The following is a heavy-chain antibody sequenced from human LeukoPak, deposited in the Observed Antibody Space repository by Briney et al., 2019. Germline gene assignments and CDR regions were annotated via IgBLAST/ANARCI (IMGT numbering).Heavy chain of an antibody. CDR2: ISAYNGNT. CDR1: GYTFTSYG. Sequence: ASVKVSCKASGYTFTSYGISWVRQAPGQGLEWMGWISAYNGNTNYAQKLQGRVTMTTDTSTSTAYMELRSLRSDDTAVYYCARGEDLRGYSGYDYNYWGQGTLVTVSS. CDR3: ARGEDLRGYSGYDYNY. J-gene: IGHJ4*02. V-gene: IGHV1-18*01. D-gene: IGHD5-12*01.